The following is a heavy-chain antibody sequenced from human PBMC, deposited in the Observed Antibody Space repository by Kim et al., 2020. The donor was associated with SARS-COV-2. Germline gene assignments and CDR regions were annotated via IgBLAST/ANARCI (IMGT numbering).Heavy chain of an antibody. Sequence: KFQGRVTMTRDTSISTAYMELSRLRSDDTAVYYCARDCSSTSCYGPFDYWGQGTLVTVSS. D-gene: IGHD2-2*01. J-gene: IGHJ4*02. CDR3: ARDCSSTSCYGPFDY. V-gene: IGHV1-2*02.